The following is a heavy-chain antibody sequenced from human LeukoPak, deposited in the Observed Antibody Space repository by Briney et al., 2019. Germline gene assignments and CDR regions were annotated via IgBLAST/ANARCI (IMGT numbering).Heavy chain of an antibody. D-gene: IGHD5-18*01. CDR3: ARGHVIQLWDPYYYGMDV. CDR1: GYTFTSYD. J-gene: IGHJ6*02. CDR2: INPNSGNT. V-gene: IGHV1-8*01. Sequence: ASVKVSCKASGYTFTSYDINWVRQATGQGLEWMGWINPNSGNTGYAQKFQGRVTMTRNTSISTAYMELSSLRSEDTAVYYCARGHVIQLWDPYYYGMDVWGQGTTVTVSS.